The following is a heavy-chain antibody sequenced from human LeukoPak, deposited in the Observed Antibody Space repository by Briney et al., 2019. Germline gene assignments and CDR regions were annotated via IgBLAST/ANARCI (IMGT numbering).Heavy chain of an antibody. D-gene: IGHD3-3*01. V-gene: IGHV4-59*01. CDR1: GGSISSYY. CDR3: AREGSRSGTDAFDI. J-gene: IGHJ3*02. CDR2: IYYSGST. Sequence: SETLSLTCTVSGGSISSYYWSWIRQPPGKGLEWIGYIYYSGSTNYNPSLKSRVTISADTSKNQFSLKLSSVTAADTAVYYCAREGSRSGTDAFDIWGQGTMVTVSS.